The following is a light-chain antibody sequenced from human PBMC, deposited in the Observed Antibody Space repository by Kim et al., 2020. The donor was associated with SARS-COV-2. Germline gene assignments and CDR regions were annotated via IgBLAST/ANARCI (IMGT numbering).Light chain of an antibody. CDR3: QQRRNWPPT. V-gene: IGKV3-11*01. CDR2: DAS. CDR1: QSVYSY. J-gene: IGKJ4*01. Sequence: EIVLTQSPATLSLSPGERATLSCRASQSVYSYLAWYQHKRGQAPRLLIYDASNRATDIPARFSGSGSGTDFTLTISSLEAEDFAVYYCQQRRNWPPTFGGGTKVDSK.